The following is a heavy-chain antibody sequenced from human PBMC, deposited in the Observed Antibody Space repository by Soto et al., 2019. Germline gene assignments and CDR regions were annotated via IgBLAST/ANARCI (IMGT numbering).Heavy chain of an antibody. Sequence: GGSLRLSCEASGFTFSTFWMHWVRQAPGKGLVWVSRINSDGSSTYYADSVRGRVTISRDNAKNTLYLQLNSLRPEDTAVYYCPRHFPYWGQGTLVTVSS. V-gene: IGHV3-74*01. J-gene: IGHJ1*01. CDR1: GFTFSTFW. CDR3: PRHFPY. CDR2: INSDGSST.